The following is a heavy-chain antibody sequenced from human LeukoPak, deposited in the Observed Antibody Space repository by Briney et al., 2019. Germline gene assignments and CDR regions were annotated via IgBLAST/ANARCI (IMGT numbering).Heavy chain of an antibody. CDR2: ISGSGGST. J-gene: IGHJ5*02. V-gene: IGHV3-23*01. CDR1: GFTFSSYG. CDR3: AKGWFSLAWQNWFDP. D-gene: IGHD2-15*01. Sequence: AGGSLRLSCAASGFTFSSYGMSWVRQAPGKGLEWVSAISGSGGSTYYADSVKGRFTISRDNSKNTLYLQMNSLRAEDTAVYYCAKGWFSLAWQNWFDPWGQGTLVTVSS.